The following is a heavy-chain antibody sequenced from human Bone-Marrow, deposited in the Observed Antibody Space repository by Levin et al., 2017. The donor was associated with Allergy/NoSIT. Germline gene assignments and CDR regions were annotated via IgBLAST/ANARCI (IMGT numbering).Heavy chain of an antibody. V-gene: IGHV4-59*08. D-gene: IGHD5-12*01. CDR3: ARSYSGYDSNFDY. Sequence: SETLSLTCTVSGGSISSYYWSWIRQPPGKGLEWIGYIYYSGSTNYNPSLKSRVTISVDTSKNQFSLKLSSVTAADTAVYYCARSYSGYDSNFDYWGQGTLVTVSS. J-gene: IGHJ4*02. CDR1: GGSISSYY. CDR2: IYYSGST.